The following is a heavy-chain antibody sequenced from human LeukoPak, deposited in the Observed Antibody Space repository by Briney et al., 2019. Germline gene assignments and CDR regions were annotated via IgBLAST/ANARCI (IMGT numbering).Heavy chain of an antibody. J-gene: IGHJ4*02. V-gene: IGHV1-46*01. Sequence: ASVKVSCKASGYTITNNYMHWVRQAPGQGLEWMGVINPGGTGTSYAQKFQGRITMSRDMSTSTVYMELSSLRSEDTAVYYCARGSRPVYNLLTGKRYFDYWGQGTLLTVSS. CDR2: INPGGTGT. CDR1: GYTITNNY. D-gene: IGHD3-9*01. CDR3: ARGSRPVYNLLTGKRYFDY.